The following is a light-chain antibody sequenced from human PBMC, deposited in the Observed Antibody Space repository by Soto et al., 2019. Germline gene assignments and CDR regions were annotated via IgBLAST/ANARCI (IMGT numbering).Light chain of an antibody. Sequence: EIQLTQSPSTLSASVGDRVTITCRASQNVNIWLTWYQQRPGKAPKLLIYEASNLESGVSSRFSGRGSGTEFTLTISGLQPDDFAPYYCQQYITYPTFGQGTK. V-gene: IGKV1-5*03. CDR1: QNVNIW. CDR2: EAS. CDR3: QQYITYPT. J-gene: IGKJ1*01.